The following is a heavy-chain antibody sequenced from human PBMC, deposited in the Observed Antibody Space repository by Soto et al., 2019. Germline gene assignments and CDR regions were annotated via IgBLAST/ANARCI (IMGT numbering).Heavy chain of an antibody. D-gene: IGHD3-22*01. Sequence: QVQLVQSGAEVTKPGSSVKVSCKASGGTFSSYAISWVRQAPGQGLEWMGGVIPILGTANYAQKFQGRVTITADESTSTAYMELSSLRSEDTAVYYCAKNNYYDSSGYYSYFDYWGQGTLVTVSS. J-gene: IGHJ4*02. CDR2: VIPILGTA. CDR1: GGTFSSYA. V-gene: IGHV1-69*01. CDR3: AKNNYYDSSGYYSYFDY.